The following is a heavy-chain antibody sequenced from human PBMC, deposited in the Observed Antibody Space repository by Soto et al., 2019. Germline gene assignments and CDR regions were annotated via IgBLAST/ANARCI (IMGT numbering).Heavy chain of an antibody. V-gene: IGHV4-31*03. J-gene: IGHJ4*02. CDR3: ARGNFGYDY. CDR1: GGPITSGDYY. D-gene: IGHD4-4*01. CDR2: IYHSGNT. Sequence: TSETLSLTCTVSGGPITSGDYYWSWIRQHPGKGLEWLGHIYHSGNTYYSPSLKSRISMSVDTSTNQFPLNLYSVTAADTAVYYCARGNFGYDYWGQGAQVTVSS.